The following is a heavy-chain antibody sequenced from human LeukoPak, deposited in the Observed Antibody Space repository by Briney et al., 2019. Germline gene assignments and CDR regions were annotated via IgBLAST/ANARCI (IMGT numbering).Heavy chain of an antibody. V-gene: IGHV3-21*01. CDR3: ARQSDRSTPGGDAFDI. Sequence: AGGSLRLSCAASGFSSSSYRMRSVRQAPGEGLEWVSYIRRSSRYIYYADSVKGRFTISRDNAKNSLYLQKNTLRAENTAAYHFARQSDRSTPGGDAFDIWGQGTMVTVSS. CDR2: IRRSSRYI. CDR1: GFSSSSYR. D-gene: IGHD2-2*01. J-gene: IGHJ3*02.